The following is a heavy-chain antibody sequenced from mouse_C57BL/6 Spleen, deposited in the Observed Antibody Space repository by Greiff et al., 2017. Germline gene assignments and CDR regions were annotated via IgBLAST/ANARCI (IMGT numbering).Heavy chain of an antibody. CDR3: TTGVGCNTWYFDV. CDR1: GFNIKDDY. D-gene: IGHD1-1*02. Sequence: EVQLQQSGAELVRPGASVKLSCTASGFNIKDDYMHWVKQRPEQGLEWIGWIDPENGDTEYASKLQGKATITADTSSNTAYLQLSSLTSEDTAVYYCTTGVGCNTWYFDVWGTGTTVTVSS. J-gene: IGHJ1*03. V-gene: IGHV14-4*01. CDR2: IDPENGDT.